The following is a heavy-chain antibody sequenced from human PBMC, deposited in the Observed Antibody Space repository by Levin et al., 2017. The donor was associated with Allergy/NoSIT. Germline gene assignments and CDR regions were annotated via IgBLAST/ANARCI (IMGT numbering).Heavy chain of an antibody. CDR2: ISSSGSTI. J-gene: IGHJ6*02. V-gene: IGHV3-48*03. CDR3: AREWFAGGYYYYGMDV. Sequence: GGSLRLSCAASGFTFSSYEMNWVRQAPGKGLEWVSYISSSGSTIYYADSVKGRFTISRDNAKNSLYLQMNSLRAEDTAVYYCAREWFAGGYYYYGMDVWGQGTTVTVSS. CDR1: GFTFSSYE. D-gene: IGHD3-10*01.